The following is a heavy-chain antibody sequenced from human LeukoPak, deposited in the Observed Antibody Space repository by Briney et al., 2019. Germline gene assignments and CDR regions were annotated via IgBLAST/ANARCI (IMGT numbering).Heavy chain of an antibody. Sequence: PGGSLRLSCAASGFTFSTYAMSWVCQAPGKGLEWVSAISDSGGGTYYADSVKGRFTISRDNSKNTLYLQMNGLRAEDTAVYYCAKVSSGGYYYFDYWGQGTLVTVSS. CDR1: GFTFSTYA. CDR2: ISDSGGGT. V-gene: IGHV3-23*01. J-gene: IGHJ4*02. CDR3: AKVSSGGYYYFDY. D-gene: IGHD2-15*01.